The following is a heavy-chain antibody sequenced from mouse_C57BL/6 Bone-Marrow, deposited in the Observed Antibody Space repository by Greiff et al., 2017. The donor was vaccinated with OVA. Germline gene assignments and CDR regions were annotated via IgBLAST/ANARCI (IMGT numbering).Heavy chain of an antibody. Sequence: EVKLVESGGGLVQPGGSLKLSCAASGFTFSDYGMAWVRQAPRKGPEWVAFISNLAYSIYYADTVTGRFTISRENAKNTLYLEMSSLRSEDTAMYYCARHENYGRRYFDVWGTGTTVTVSS. D-gene: IGHD1-1*01. CDR2: ISNLAYSI. J-gene: IGHJ1*03. V-gene: IGHV5-15*01. CDR3: ARHENYGRRYFDV. CDR1: GFTFSDYG.